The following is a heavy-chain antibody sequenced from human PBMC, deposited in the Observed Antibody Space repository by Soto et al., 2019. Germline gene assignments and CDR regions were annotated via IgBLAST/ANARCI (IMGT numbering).Heavy chain of an antibody. CDR1: GYTFTSYD. CDR3: ARLLPPWGGWWGDYSYGAFDY. D-gene: IGHD5-18*01. V-gene: IGHV1-8*01. J-gene: IGHJ4*02. CDR2: MNPNSGNT. Sequence: QVQLVQSGAEVKKPGASVKVSCKASGYTFTSYDINWVRQATGQGLEWMGWMNPNSGNTGYAQKFQGRVTMTRNTSISTAYMELSSLRSEDTAVYYCARLLPPWGGWWGDYSYGAFDYWGQGTLVTVSS.